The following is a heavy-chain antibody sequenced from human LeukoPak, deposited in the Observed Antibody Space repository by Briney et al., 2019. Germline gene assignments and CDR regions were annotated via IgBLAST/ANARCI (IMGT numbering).Heavy chain of an antibody. D-gene: IGHD2-21*02. CDR1: GYTFTSYG. V-gene: IGHV1-18*01. Sequence: GASVKVSCKASGYTFTSYGISWVRQAPGQGLEWMGWISAYNGNTNYAQKLQGRVTMTTDTSTSTAYMELRSLRSDDTAVYYCARDHCGGDCYSGAFDIWGQGTMVTVSS. CDR2: ISAYNGNT. J-gene: IGHJ3*02. CDR3: ARDHCGGDCYSGAFDI.